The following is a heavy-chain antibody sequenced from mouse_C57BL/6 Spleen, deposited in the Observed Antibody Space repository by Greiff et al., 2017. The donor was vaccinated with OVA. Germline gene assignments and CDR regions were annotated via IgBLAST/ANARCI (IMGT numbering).Heavy chain of an antibody. V-gene: IGHV1-80*01. J-gene: IGHJ4*01. D-gene: IGHD1-1*01. CDR1: GYAFSSYW. CDR3: ANYYGSNYAMDY. Sequence: QVQLQQSGAELVQPGASVKISCKASGYAFSSYWMNWVKQRPGKGLEWIGQIYPGDGDTNYNGKFKGKATLTADKSSSTAYMQLSSLTSEDSAVYFCANYYGSNYAMDYWGQGTSVTVSS. CDR2: IYPGDGDT.